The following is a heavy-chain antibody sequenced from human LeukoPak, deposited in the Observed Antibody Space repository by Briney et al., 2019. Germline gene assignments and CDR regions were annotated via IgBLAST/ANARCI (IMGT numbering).Heavy chain of an antibody. CDR1: GFIVSNNY. Sequence: GGSLRLSCAASGFIVSNNYMSWVRQAPGQGLEWVCVIYSAGSTYYADSVKGRFTISRDNSKNTLYRQMNSLRAEDTAVYYCARESRLYAFDIWGQGTMVTVSS. CDR2: IYSAGST. CDR3: ARESRLYAFDI. J-gene: IGHJ3*02. V-gene: IGHV3-53*01. D-gene: IGHD6-13*01.